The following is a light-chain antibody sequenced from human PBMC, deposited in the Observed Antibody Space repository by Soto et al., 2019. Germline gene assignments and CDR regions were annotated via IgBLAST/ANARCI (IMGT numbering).Light chain of an antibody. CDR1: TSNIGGNS. Sequence: QSVLTPPPSVSATPGQKVATSGSGSTSNIGGNSVSWYQQLPGTAPKLLIYDDNKRPSGIPDRFSGSKSGTSATLGITGFQTGDEADYYCGSWDSSLSAYVFGTGTKVTVL. CDR3: GSWDSSLSAYV. V-gene: IGLV1-51*01. J-gene: IGLJ1*01. CDR2: DDN.